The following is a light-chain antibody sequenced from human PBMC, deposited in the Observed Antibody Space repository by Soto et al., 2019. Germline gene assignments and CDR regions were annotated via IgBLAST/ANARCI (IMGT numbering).Light chain of an antibody. CDR1: SSDVGGYNY. CDR3: SSYAGSNILL. J-gene: IGLJ3*02. CDR2: EVT. Sequence: QSALTQPPSASGSPGQSGTISCTGSSSDVGGYNYVSWYQQHPGKAPKLMIYEVTKRPSGVPDRFSGSKSGNTASLTVSGLQAEDEADYYCSSYAGSNILLFGGGTKLTVL. V-gene: IGLV2-8*01.